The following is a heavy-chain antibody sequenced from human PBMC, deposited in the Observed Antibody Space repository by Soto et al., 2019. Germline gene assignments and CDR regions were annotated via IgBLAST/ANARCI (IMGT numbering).Heavy chain of an antibody. Sequence: PSETLSLTCAVYGGSFSGYYWSWIRQPPGKGLEWIGEINHSGSTNYNPSLKSRVTISVDTSKNQFSLKLSSVTAADTAVYYCARGPLSGYRDYFDYWGQGTLVTVSS. D-gene: IGHD3-22*01. CDR2: INHSGST. CDR3: ARGPLSGYRDYFDY. J-gene: IGHJ4*02. V-gene: IGHV4-34*01. CDR1: GGSFSGYY.